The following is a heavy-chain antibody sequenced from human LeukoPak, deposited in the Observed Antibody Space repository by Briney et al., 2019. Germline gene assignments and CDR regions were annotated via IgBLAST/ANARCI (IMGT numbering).Heavy chain of an antibody. CDR3: ARFYCGGGSCTQGDY. J-gene: IGHJ4*02. CDR1: GGSISSSY. V-gene: IGHV4-39*01. D-gene: IGHD2-15*01. CDR2: IYYSGST. Sequence: SETLSLTCTVSGGSISSSYWGWIRQPPGKGLEWIGCIYYSGSTYYNPSLKGRVTISVDTSKNQFSLRVSSVTAADTAVYFCARFYCGGGSCTQGDYWGQGTLVTVSS.